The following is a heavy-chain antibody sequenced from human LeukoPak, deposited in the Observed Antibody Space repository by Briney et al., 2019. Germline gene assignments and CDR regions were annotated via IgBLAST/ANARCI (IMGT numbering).Heavy chain of an antibody. Sequence: SETLSLTCTVSGGSISSYYWNWIRQPPGKGLEWIGYIYYSGSTNYNPSLKSRVTISVDTSKNQFSLKLSSVTAADTAVYYCARSSYYSDSSGYSYFYYYNMDVWGKGTTVTVSS. D-gene: IGHD3-22*01. V-gene: IGHV4-59*01. CDR1: GGSISSYY. CDR2: IYYSGST. J-gene: IGHJ6*03. CDR3: ARSSYYSDSSGYSYFYYYNMDV.